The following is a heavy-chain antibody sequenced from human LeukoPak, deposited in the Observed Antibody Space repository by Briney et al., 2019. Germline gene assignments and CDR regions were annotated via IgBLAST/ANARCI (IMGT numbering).Heavy chain of an antibody. D-gene: IGHD5-12*01. Sequence: ASVKVSCKASGYTFTTYYIHWVRQAPGQGLEWMGIIYPSGGGTTYAQKFQGRVTMTRDTSTSTVYMELSSLRSEDTAVFYCARAGTISGYDGGAFDIWGQGTMVTVSS. V-gene: IGHV1-46*01. J-gene: IGHJ3*02. CDR2: IYPSGGGT. CDR1: GYTFTTYY. CDR3: ARAGTISGYDGGAFDI.